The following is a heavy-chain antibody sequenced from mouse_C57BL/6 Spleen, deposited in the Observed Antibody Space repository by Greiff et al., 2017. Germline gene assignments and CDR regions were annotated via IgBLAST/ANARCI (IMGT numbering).Heavy chain of an antibody. D-gene: IGHD2-3*01. CDR2: IDPNSGGT. CDR3: AREEDGYYYYAMDY. V-gene: IGHV1-72*01. J-gene: IGHJ4*01. CDR1: GYTFTSYW. Sequence: QVQLKQPGAELVKPGASVKLSCKASGYTFTSYWMHLVKQRPGRGLEWIGRIDPNSGGTKYNEKFKSKATLTVDKPSSTAYMQLSSLTSEDSAVYYCAREEDGYYYYAMDYWGQGTSVTVSS.